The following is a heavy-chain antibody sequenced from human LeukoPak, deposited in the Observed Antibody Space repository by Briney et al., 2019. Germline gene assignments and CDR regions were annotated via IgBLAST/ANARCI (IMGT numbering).Heavy chain of an antibody. CDR1: RFSFSSYA. J-gene: IGHJ4*02. CDR3: ASRPAADIGPLDF. CDR2: ITASGHNT. V-gene: IGHV3-23*01. Sequence: GGSLRLSCAASRFSFSSYAMRWVRQAPGKGLEWVSSITASGHNTYYVDSVKGRFTISRDNSKNTLYLQMDSLRADETAVYYCASRPAADIGPLDFWGQGTLVTVSS. D-gene: IGHD2-2*01.